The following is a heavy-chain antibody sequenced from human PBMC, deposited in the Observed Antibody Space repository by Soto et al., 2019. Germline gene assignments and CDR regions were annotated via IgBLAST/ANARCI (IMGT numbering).Heavy chain of an antibody. CDR3: ARRASR. Sequence: EVQLVESGGGLVQPGGSLRLSCAVSGFTFSSSERYWVRQAPGKGLEWISYIHPSGQPIFYADSVKVRFTISRDNANNSLVLQMNSLRAEDTAFYYCARRASRWGQGTMVTVSS. D-gene: IGHD1-26*01. V-gene: IGHV3-48*03. CDR1: GFTFSSSE. J-gene: IGHJ3*01. CDR2: IHPSGQPI.